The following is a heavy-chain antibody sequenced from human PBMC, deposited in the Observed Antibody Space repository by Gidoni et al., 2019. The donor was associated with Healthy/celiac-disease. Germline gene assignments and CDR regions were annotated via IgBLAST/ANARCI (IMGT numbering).Heavy chain of an antibody. Sequence: EVQLVESGGGLVQPGGSLRLSCAASGFTFRSYSMNWVRQAPGKGLEWVSYISSSSSTIYYADSVKGRFTISRDNAKNSLYLQMNSLRDEDTAVYYCARPDSSSGGWYDAFDIWGQGTMVTVSS. CDR2: ISSSSSTI. D-gene: IGHD6-13*01. CDR1: GFTFRSYS. J-gene: IGHJ3*02. V-gene: IGHV3-48*02. CDR3: ARPDSSSGGWYDAFDI.